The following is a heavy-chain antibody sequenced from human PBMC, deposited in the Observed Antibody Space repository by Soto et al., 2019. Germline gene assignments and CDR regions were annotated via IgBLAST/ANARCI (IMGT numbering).Heavy chain of an antibody. J-gene: IGHJ1*01. CDR2: IYWDDDK. CDR1: GFSLTTSGVG. CDR3: VHRGAIAAPDTEGEYFHH. V-gene: IGHV2-5*02. D-gene: IGHD6-25*01. Sequence: QITLKESGPTLVKPTQPLTLTCTFSGFSLTTSGVGVGWIRQPPGKALEWLALIYWDDDKRYSPSLTSRLAITKDTSKDQVVLTLTNMDPVDTATYFCVHRGAIAAPDTEGEYFHHWGQGTLVTVSS.